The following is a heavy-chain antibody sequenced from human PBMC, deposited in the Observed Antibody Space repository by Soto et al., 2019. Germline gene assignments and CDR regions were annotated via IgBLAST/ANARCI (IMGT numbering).Heavy chain of an antibody. CDR2: IYPGDSDT. J-gene: IGHJ3*02. CDR1: GYSFTSYW. Sequence: RGESLKISCKGSGYSFTSYWIGWVRQMPGKGLEWMGIIYPGDSDTRYSPPFQGLVTISADKSISTAYLQWSSLKASDTAMYYCARHYEWSYYDSSALWAFDIWGQGTMVTVSS. CDR3: ARHYEWSYYDSSALWAFDI. D-gene: IGHD3-22*01. V-gene: IGHV5-51*01.